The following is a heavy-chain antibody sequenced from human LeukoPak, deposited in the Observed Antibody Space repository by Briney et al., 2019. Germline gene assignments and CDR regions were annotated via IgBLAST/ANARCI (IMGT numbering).Heavy chain of an antibody. CDR1: GYSISSDYY. D-gene: IGHD3-3*01. CDR3: ARVGGRITVFGVIGPHFDY. CDR2: IYHSGST. V-gene: IGHV4-38-2*01. J-gene: IGHJ4*02. Sequence: SETLSLTCAVSGYSISSDYYWCWIRQPPGKWLGWIGSIYHSGSTYYHPSLKSRVTISVDTSKNQFSLNLSSVTAADTAVYYCARVGGRITVFGVIGPHFDYWGQGTLVTVSS.